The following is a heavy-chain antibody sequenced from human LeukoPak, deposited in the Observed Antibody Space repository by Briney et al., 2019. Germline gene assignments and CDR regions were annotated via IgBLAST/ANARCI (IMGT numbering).Heavy chain of an antibody. CDR2: MNPNSGNT. V-gene: IGHV1-8*01. CDR1: GYTFTSYD. CDR3: ARNMRASYYYYMDV. D-gene: IGHD2-2*01. Sequence: ASVKVSCKASGYTFTSYDINWVRQATGQGLEWMGWMNPNSGNTGYAQKFQGRVTMTRNTSISTAYMELSSLRSEDTAVYYCARNMRASYYYYMDVWGKGTTVTVSS. J-gene: IGHJ6*03.